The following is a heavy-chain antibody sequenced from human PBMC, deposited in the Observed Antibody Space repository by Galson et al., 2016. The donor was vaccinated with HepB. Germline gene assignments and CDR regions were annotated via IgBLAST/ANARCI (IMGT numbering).Heavy chain of an antibody. D-gene: IGHD5-12*01. V-gene: IGHV4-31*03. CDR3: AGSRYGGPPTY. J-gene: IGHJ4*02. CDR2: IYYSGSS. Sequence: TLSLTCNVSDDSISSTGYYWHWIRQHPEKGLEWIGSIYYSGSSYHNPSLGSRLTISIGTSKEHFSLNLTSVTAADTAVYYCAGSRYGGPPTYWGQGILVTVSS. CDR1: DDSISSTGYY.